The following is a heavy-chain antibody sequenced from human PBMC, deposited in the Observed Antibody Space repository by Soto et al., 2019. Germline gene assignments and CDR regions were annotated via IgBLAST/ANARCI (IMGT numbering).Heavy chain of an antibody. CDR1: GFTFSNYG. CDR3: ARDNWNTV. Sequence: PGGSLRLSCEASGFTFSNYGINWVRQAPGKGLVWVSRINSDGSSTYYADSVKGRFTISRDNAKNTVYLQMNSLRAEDTAVYYCARDNWNTVWGQGTMVTLAS. J-gene: IGHJ3*01. D-gene: IGHD1-20*01. CDR2: INSDGSST. V-gene: IGHV3-74*01.